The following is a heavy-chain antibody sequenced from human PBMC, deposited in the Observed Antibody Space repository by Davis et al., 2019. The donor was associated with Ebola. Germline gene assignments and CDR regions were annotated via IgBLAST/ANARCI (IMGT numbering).Heavy chain of an antibody. D-gene: IGHD6-13*01. J-gene: IGHJ4*02. CDR1: GFTFSTYA. CDR3: AGGSSSSWSLYGY. Sequence: GGSLRLSCAASGFTFSTYAMGWVRQAPGKGLEWVSDISSGGGAPYYADSVKGRFTISRDNSKNTLYLQMNSLRGEDTAVYYCAGGSSSSWSLYGYWGQGTLVTVSS. CDR2: ISSGGGAP. V-gene: IGHV3-23*01.